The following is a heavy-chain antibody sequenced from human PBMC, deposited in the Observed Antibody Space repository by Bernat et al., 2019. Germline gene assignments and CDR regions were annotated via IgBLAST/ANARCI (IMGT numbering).Heavy chain of an antibody. Sequence: QVQLQESGPGLVKPSETLSLTCTVSGDSVNSGSCYWSWIRQPPGKGLEWIGYVSYRGRTNYNPSLKNRVTISADTSKNKFSLKLSSVTAADTAVYYCARDNGIVGAAWYFDLWGRGTLVSVSS. CDR3: ARDNGIVGAAWYFDL. V-gene: IGHV4-61*01. J-gene: IGHJ2*01. CDR2: VSYRGRT. D-gene: IGHD1-26*01. CDR1: GDSVNSGSCY.